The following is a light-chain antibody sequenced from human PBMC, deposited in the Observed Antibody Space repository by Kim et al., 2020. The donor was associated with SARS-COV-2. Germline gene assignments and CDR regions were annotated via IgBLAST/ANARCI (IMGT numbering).Light chain of an antibody. J-gene: IGLJ1*01. V-gene: IGLV3-21*04. CDR1: DIGSKS. Sequence: VAPGKTARITCGGNDIGSKSVHWYQQKPGQAPVLVIYYDSDRPSGSPERFSGSNSGNTATLTITRVEAGDEADYYCQVWDSSSDHVFGTGTKVTVL. CDR2: YDS. CDR3: QVWDSSSDHV.